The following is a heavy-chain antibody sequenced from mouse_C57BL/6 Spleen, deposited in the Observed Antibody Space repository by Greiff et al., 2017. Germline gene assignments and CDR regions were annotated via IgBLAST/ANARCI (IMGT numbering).Heavy chain of an antibody. V-gene: IGHV5-9-1*02. D-gene: IGHD1-1*01. CDR1: GFTFSSYA. CDR3: VSTTEDWYFDV. J-gene: IGHJ1*03. Sequence: DVKLVESGEGLVKPGGSLKLSCVASGFTFSSYAMSWVRPTPEKRLEWVAYISSGGDYIYYADSVKGRFTISRDNARNTLYLQRSSLKSEDTAMYYSVSTTEDWYFDVWGTGTTVTVAT. CDR2: ISSGGDYI.